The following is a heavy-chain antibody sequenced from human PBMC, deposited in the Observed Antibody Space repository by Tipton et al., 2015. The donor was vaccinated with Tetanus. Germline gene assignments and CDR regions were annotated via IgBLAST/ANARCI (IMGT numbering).Heavy chain of an antibody. V-gene: IGHV5-51*01. CDR3: ARAHCTDGVCNFDF. D-gene: IGHD2-8*01. Sequence: QLVQSGAELKKPGESLRISCEGSGYSFSSYYIAWVRQMPGEGLEWRGIIHPGRSEITYSPSFQGQVTISVDKSINTAYLQWSSLKASDTSMFYCARAHCTDGVCNFDFWGQGALVTVAS. CDR1: GYSFSSYY. CDR2: IHPGRSEI. J-gene: IGHJ4*02.